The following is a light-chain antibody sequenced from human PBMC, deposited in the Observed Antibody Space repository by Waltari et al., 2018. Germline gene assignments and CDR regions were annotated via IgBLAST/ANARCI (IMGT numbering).Light chain of an antibody. V-gene: IGLV2-11*01. CDR1: SRDVGGYYN. Sequence: QSALTQPRSVSGSPGQSVTISCTGTSRDVGGYYNVSWFQQHPGKVPKLLIYDVSERPSDVPDRFSGSKSANTASLTISGLQTEDEADYYCCSFAGSYTFVFGTGTRVTVL. J-gene: IGLJ1*01. CDR3: CSFAGSYTFV. CDR2: DVS.